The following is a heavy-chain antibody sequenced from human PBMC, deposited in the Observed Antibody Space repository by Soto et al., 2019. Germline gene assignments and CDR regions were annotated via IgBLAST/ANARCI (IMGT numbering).Heavy chain of an antibody. CDR3: ARFSYCSGGSCYFIRGMDV. CDR1: GYTFTIYG. V-gene: IGHV1-18*01. D-gene: IGHD2-15*01. CDR2: ISAYNGNT. J-gene: IGHJ6*02. Sequence: GASVKVSCKASGYTFTIYGISCVRQAPGQGLEWMGWISAYNGNTNYAQKLQGRVTMTTDTSTSTAYMELRSLRSDDTAVYYCARFSYCSGGSCYFIRGMDVWGQGTTVTVSS.